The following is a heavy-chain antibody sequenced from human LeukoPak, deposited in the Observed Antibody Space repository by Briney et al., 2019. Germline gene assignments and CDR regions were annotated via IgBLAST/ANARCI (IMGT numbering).Heavy chain of an antibody. J-gene: IGHJ4*02. CDR3: AKSKGGSITMIVVVPPPDY. D-gene: IGHD3-22*01. V-gene: IGHV3-23*01. CDR2: ISGSGGST. Sequence: GGSLRLSCAASGFTFSRYAMTWVRQGPGKGLEWLSAISGSGGSTYYADSVKGRFTISRDNSKNTLYLQMNSLRAEDTAVYYCAKSKGGSITMIVVVPPPDYWGQGTLVTVSS. CDR1: GFTFSRYA.